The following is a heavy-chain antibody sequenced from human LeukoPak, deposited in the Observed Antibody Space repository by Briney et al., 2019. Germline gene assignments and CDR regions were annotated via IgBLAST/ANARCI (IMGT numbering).Heavy chain of an antibody. CDR2: ISTISSTI. CDR3: ARDVNGYSSTWYDY. CDR1: GFTFSSFE. Sequence: GGSLRLSCAASGFTFSSFEMKWVRQAPGKGLEWVSYISTISSTIYYADSVKGRFTISRDNAKNSLYLQMNSLRAEDTAVYYCARDVNGYSSTWYDYWGQGTLVTVSS. J-gene: IGHJ4*02. D-gene: IGHD6-13*01. V-gene: IGHV3-48*01.